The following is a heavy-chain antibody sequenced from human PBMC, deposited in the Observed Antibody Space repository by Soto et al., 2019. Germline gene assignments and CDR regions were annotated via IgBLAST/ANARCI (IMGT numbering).Heavy chain of an antibody. CDR3: ARQYCSGGSCYTLDY. V-gene: IGHV1-46*01. CDR2: INPSGGST. CDR1: GYTFTSYY. D-gene: IGHD2-15*01. Sequence: ASVKVCCKASGYTFTSYYMHWVRQAPGQGLEWMGIINPSGGSTSYAQKFQGRVTMTRDTSTSTVYMELSSLRSEDTAVYYCARQYCSGGSCYTLDYWGQGTLVTVSS. J-gene: IGHJ4*02.